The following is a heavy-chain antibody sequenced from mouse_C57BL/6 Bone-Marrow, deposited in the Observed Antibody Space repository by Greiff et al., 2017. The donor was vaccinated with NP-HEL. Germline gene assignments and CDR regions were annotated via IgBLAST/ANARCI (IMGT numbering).Heavy chain of an antibody. CDR3: ARHGDYFDSSYGYFDV. D-gene: IGHD1-1*01. V-gene: IGHV1-62-2*01. Sequence: ESGAELVKPGASVKLSCKASGYTFTEYTIHWVKQRSGQGLEWIGWFYPGSGSIKYNEKFKDKATLTADNSSSTVYMDLSRLTSEDSAVYFCARHGDYFDSSYGYFDVGGTGTTVTVSS. CDR1: GYTFTEYT. J-gene: IGHJ1*03. CDR2: FYPGSGSI.